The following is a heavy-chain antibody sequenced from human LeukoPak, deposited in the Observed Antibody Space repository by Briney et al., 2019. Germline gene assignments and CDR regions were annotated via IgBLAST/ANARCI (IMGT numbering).Heavy chain of an antibody. CDR3: ARRGLISSGSLDY. D-gene: IGHD6-19*01. CDR1: GGSISSYY. CDR2: IYYSGST. J-gene: IGHJ4*02. V-gene: IGHV4-59*12. Sequence: SETLSLTCTVSGGSISSYYWSWIRQPPGKGLEWIGYIYYSGSTNYNPSLKSRVTISVDTSKNQFSLKLSSVTAADTAVYYCARRGLISSGSLDYWGQGTLVTVSS.